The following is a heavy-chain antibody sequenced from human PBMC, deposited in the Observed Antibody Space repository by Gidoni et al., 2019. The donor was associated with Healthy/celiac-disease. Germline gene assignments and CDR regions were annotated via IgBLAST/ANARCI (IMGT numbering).Heavy chain of an antibody. V-gene: IGHV4-34*01. D-gene: IGHD3-10*01. J-gene: IGHJ4*02. CDR3: ARGWYYYGSGSYSLDY. CDR1: GGSFSGYY. Sequence: QVQLQQWGAGLLKPSETLSLTCAVYGGSFSGYYWSWIRQPPGKGLEWIGEINHSGSTNYNPSLKSRVTISVDTSKNQFSLKLSSVTAADTAVYYCARGWYYYGSGSYSLDYWGQGTLVTVSS. CDR2: INHSGST.